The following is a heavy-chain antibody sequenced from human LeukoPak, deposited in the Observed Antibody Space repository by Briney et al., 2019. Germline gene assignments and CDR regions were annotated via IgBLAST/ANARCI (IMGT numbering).Heavy chain of an antibody. J-gene: IGHJ4*02. D-gene: IGHD2-15*01. CDR1: GYTFTGYY. CDR2: INPNSGGT. CDR3: ARGSYCSGGSCSRDY. Sequence: ASVKVSCKASGYTFTGYYMHWVRQAPGQGLEWMGWINPNSGGTNYAQKFQGRVTMTRDTSISTAYMELSRLRSDDTAVYYCARGSYCSGGSCSRDYWGQGTLVTVS. V-gene: IGHV1-2*02.